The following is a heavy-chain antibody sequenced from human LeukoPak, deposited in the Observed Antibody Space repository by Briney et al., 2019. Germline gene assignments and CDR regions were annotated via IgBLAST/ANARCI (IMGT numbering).Heavy chain of an antibody. CDR1: GFTFSDYA. D-gene: IGHD2-2*01. CDR3: ARDNSRYCGSFRCRSPSDAFDI. J-gene: IGHJ3*02. V-gene: IGHV3-49*03. Sequence: GGSLRLSCTGSGFTFSDYAMSWFRQAPGKGLEWVAFIRSIASGGTTEYAASVKGRFMISRDDSRSIVYLQMNSLKTEDTAVYYCARDNSRYCGSFRCRSPSDAFDIWGQGTMVTVSS. CDR2: IRSIASGGTT.